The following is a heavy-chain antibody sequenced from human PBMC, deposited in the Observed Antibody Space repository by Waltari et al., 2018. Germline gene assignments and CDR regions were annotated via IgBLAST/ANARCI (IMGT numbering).Heavy chain of an antibody. D-gene: IGHD2-15*01. Sequence: EVQLVESGGGLIQPGGSLRLSCAATGFTVSSDYMSWVRQAPGKGLEGISVMHSGGTTYYSDSVKGRFTISRDNSKNTLYLQMNSLRAEDTAVYYCARVQGWPTIPDYWGQGTLVTVSS. J-gene: IGHJ4*02. CDR3: ARVQGWPTIPDY. CDR1: GFTVSSDY. V-gene: IGHV3-53*01. CDR2: MHSGGTT.